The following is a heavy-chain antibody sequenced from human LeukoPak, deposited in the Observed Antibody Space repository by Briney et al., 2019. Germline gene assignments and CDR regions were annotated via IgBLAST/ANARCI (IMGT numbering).Heavy chain of an antibody. CDR2: ITNNGGST. CDR1: GFTFSSYA. D-gene: IGHD2-15*01. CDR3: ARNVGPSALRFADY. J-gene: IGHJ4*02. Sequence: GGSLRLSCAASGFTFSSYAMHWVRQAPGKGLEYVSAITNNGGSTYYANSVKGRFTISRDNSKNTLYLQMGSLRAEDMAVYYCARNVGPSALRFADYWGQGTLVTVSS. V-gene: IGHV3-64*01.